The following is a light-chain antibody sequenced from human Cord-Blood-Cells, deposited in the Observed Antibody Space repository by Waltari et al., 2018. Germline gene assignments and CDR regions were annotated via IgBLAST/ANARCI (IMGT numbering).Light chain of an antibody. CDR2: GKN. CDR1: SLRSYY. CDR3: NSRDSSGNYV. Sequence: SSELTQDPAVSVALGQTVRITCQGDSLRSYYASWYQQKPGQAPVLVIYGKNNRPSGIPDRFSGSSAGNTASLTITGAQAEDEADYYCNSRDSSGNYVFGTGTKATVL. V-gene: IGLV3-19*01. J-gene: IGLJ1*01.